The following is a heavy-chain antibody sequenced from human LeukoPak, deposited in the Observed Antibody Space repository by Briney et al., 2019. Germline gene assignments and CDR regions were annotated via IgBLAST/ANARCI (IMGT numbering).Heavy chain of an antibody. CDR2: INPNSGGT. Sequence: ASVKVSCKASGYTFTGYYIHWVRQAPGQGLEWMGWINPNSGGTSYAQKFQGRVTMTRDTSITTAYMDLSSLISDDTAVYYCARVITFGGVIVGVYWGQGSLVTVSS. CDR3: ARVITFGGVIVGVY. V-gene: IGHV1-2*02. D-gene: IGHD3-16*02. J-gene: IGHJ4*02. CDR1: GYTFTGYY.